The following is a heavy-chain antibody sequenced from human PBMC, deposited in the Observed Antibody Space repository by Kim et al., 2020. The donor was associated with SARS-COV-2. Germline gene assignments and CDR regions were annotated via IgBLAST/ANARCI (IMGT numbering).Heavy chain of an antibody. Sequence: ASVKVSCKASGYTFTSYGISWVRQAPGQGLEWMGWISAYNGNTNYAQKLQGRVTMTTDTSTSTAYMELRSLRSDDTAVYYCAVPVVIPSIAARPRFRSYYYGIDVWGQGTTVTVSS. J-gene: IGHJ6*02. CDR3: AVPVVIPSIAARPRFRSYYYGIDV. CDR2: ISAYNGNT. D-gene: IGHD6-6*01. V-gene: IGHV1-18*01. CDR1: GYTFTSYG.